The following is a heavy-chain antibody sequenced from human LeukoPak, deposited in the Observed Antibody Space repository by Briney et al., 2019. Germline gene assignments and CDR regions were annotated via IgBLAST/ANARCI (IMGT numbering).Heavy chain of an antibody. CDR2: ISSSGSTI. V-gene: IGHV3-48*03. J-gene: IGHJ5*02. CDR1: GFTFSSYE. CDR3: ARDSVVPAALDP. Sequence: GGSLRLSCAASGFTFSSYEMNWVRQAPGKGLEWVSYISSSGSTIYYADSVKGRFTISRDNAKNSLYLQMNSLRAEDTAVYYCARDSVVPAALDPWGQGTLVTVSS. D-gene: IGHD2-2*01.